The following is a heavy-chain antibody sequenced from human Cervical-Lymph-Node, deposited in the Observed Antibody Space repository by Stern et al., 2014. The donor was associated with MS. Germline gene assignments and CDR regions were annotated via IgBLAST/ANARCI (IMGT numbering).Heavy chain of an antibody. D-gene: IGHD6-19*01. J-gene: IGHJ5*02. CDR1: GYSFTSYW. V-gene: IGHV5-51*01. CDR3: ARQSSTGWSAFDP. CDR2: VYPGDSDT. Sequence: EVQLVQSGAEMKKPGESLKISCKASGYSFTSYWIAWVRQMPGKGLEWMGIVYPGDSDTRYNWAFQGQITISADTSTTPAYLQWNSLQASDSGIYYCARQSSTGWSAFDPWGQGTPVTVSS.